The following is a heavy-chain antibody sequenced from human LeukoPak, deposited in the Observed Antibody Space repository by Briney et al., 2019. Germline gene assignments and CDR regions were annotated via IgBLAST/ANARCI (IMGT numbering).Heavy chain of an antibody. D-gene: IGHD4-17*01. CDR3: AHRLRKGVDYGDVYDY. Sequence: SGPTLVKPTQPLTLTCTFSGFSLSTSGVGVGWIRQPPGKALEWLALIYWDDDKRYSPSLKSRLTITKDTSKNQVVLTMTNMDPVDTATYYCAHRLRKGVDYGDVYDYWGQGTLVTVSS. J-gene: IGHJ4*02. CDR2: IYWDDDK. V-gene: IGHV2-5*02. CDR1: GFSLSTSGVG.